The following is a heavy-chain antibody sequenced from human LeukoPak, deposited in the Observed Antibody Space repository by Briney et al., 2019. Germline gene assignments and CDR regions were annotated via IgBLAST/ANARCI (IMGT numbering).Heavy chain of an antibody. CDR3: ARDYVGGDFWSGYYTESLDY. V-gene: IGHV1-3*01. CDR2: INAGNGNT. Sequence: ASVKVSCKASGYTFSNYAVHWVRQAPGQRLEWMGWINAGNGNTKYSQKFQGRVTITRDTSASTAYMELSSLRSGDTAVYYCARDYVGGDFWSGYYTESLDYWGQGTLVTVSS. D-gene: IGHD3-3*01. CDR1: GYTFSNYA. J-gene: IGHJ4*02.